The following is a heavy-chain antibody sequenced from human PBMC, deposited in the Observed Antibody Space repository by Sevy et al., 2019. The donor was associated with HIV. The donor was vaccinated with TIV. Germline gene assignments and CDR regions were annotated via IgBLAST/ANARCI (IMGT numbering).Heavy chain of an antibody. CDR2: IYYSGNT. CDR1: GGSITNPDYN. V-gene: IGHV4-30-4*01. CDR3: ARVTGPFGWSDP. Sequence: SETLSLTCSVSGGSITNPDYNWSWIRQPPGKGPEWIGYIYYSGNTYYSPSLKSRVLLSIDTSKNQFSLSVNSVTSADTAVYYCARVTGPFGWSDPWGQGTLVTVSS. J-gene: IGHJ5*02. D-gene: IGHD3-9*01.